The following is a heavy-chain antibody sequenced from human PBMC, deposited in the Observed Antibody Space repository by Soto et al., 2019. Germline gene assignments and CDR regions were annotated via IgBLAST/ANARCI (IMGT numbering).Heavy chain of an antibody. CDR3: ARAPLHVHSSGYYLFGSRNYFDY. J-gene: IGHJ4*02. CDR1: GYTFTSYG. Sequence: GASVKVSCKASGYTFTSYGISWVRQAPGQGLEWMGWISAYNGNTNYAQKLQGRVTMTTDTSTSTAYMELRSLRSDDTAVYYCARAPLHVHSSGYYLFGSRNYFDYWGQGTLVTVSS. D-gene: IGHD3-22*01. CDR2: ISAYNGNT. V-gene: IGHV1-18*01.